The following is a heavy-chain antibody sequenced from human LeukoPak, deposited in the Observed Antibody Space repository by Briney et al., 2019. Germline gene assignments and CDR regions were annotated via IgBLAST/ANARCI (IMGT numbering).Heavy chain of an antibody. CDR2: IWYDGSNK. V-gene: IGHV3-33*06. D-gene: IGHD3-10*01. Sequence: PGRSLRLSCAASGFTLSNYGMHWVRQAPGKGLEWVADIWYDGSNKYYADSVRGRFTISRDTSKNTLYLQMNSLRAEDTAVYYWAKSQPGGGDYFDYWGQGTLVAVSS. CDR1: GFTLSNYG. CDR3: AKSQPGGGDYFDY. J-gene: IGHJ4*02.